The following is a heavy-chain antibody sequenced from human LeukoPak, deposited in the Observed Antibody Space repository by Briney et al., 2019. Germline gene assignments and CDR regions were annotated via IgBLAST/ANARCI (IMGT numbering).Heavy chain of an antibody. CDR2: INHSGST. CDR3: ARGRGHYGSGSYSY. V-gene: IGHV4-34*01. CDR1: GGSFSGYY. D-gene: IGHD3-10*01. J-gene: IGHJ4*02. Sequence: ASETLSLTCAVYGGSFSGYYWSWIRQPPGKGLEWIGEINHSGSTNYNPSLKSRVTISVDTSKNQFSLKLSSVTAADTAVYYCARGRGHYGSGSYSYWGQGTLVTVSS.